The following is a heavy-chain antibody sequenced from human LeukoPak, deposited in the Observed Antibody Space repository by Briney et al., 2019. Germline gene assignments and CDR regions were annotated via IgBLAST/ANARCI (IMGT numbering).Heavy chain of an antibody. D-gene: IGHD5-18*01. CDR2: IIAYNGNT. V-gene: IGHV1-18*01. CDR3: AREFWVTPGYMDV. Sequence: ASVKVSCKASGYTLTSYGISWVRQAPGQGLEWMGWIIAYNGNTNYAQKLQGRVTMTTDTSTSTAYMELRSLRFDDTAVYYCAREFWVTPGYMDVWGKGTTVTVSS. CDR1: GYTLTSYG. J-gene: IGHJ6*03.